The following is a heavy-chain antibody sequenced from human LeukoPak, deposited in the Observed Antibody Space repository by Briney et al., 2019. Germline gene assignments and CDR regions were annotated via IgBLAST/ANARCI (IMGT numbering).Heavy chain of an antibody. CDR1: GGSISSTNR. Sequence: SETLSLTCTVSGGSISSTNRWSWVRQPPGKGLEWIGEIYHSGITNYNPSLKSRVTISIDTSKNQFSLKLDSVTAADTAMYYCARNFDYWGQGTLVTVSS. CDR2: IYHSGIT. CDR3: ARNFDY. J-gene: IGHJ4*02. V-gene: IGHV4-4*02.